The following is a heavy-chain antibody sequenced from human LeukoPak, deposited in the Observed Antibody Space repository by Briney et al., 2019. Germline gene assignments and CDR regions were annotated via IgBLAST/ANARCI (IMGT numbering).Heavy chain of an antibody. CDR3: ARDPHLAVRGAY. CDR2: INPNSGGT. V-gene: IGHV1-2*02. CDR1: GYTFTGYY. J-gene: IGHJ4*02. Sequence: GASVKVSCKASGYTFTGYYMHWVRQAPGQGLEWMGWINPNSGGTNYSQKFPGRVTMTRDTSISTAYMELRRIRSDDTAVYYWARDPHLAVRGAYWGQGTLVTVSS. D-gene: IGHD2-21*01.